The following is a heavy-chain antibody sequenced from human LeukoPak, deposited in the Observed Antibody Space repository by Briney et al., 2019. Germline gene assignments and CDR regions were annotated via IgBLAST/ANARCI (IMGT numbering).Heavy chain of an antibody. CDR3: ARDPWYYDFWSGYSAGGYYFDY. D-gene: IGHD3-3*01. CDR2: INPNSGGT. V-gene: IGHV1-2*02. CDR1: GYTFTGYY. J-gene: IGHJ4*02. Sequence: ASVKVSCKASGYTFTGYYMHWVRQAPGQGLEWMGWINPNSGGTNYAQKFQGRVTMTRDTSISTAYMELSRLRSDDTAVYYCARDPWYYDFWSGYSAGGYYFDYWGQGTLVTVSS.